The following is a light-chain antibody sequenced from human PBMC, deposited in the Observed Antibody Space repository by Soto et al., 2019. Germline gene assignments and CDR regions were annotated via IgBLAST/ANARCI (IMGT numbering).Light chain of an antibody. J-gene: IGLJ1*01. Sequence: QSVLTQPPSASETPGQRVTISCSGSSSNIGSNYVYWYQQLPGTAPKLLIYSNNQRPSGVPDRFSGSKSGTSASLAISGLRSEDEADYYCAAWDDSLSGLVFGTGTKLTVL. CDR2: SNN. CDR3: AAWDDSLSGLV. V-gene: IGLV1-47*02. CDR1: SSNIGSNY.